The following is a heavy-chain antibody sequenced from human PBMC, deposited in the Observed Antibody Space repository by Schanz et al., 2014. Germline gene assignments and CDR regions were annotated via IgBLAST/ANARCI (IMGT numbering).Heavy chain of an antibody. V-gene: IGHV3-23*01. CDR3: AKQIHYDILTVTRN. D-gene: IGHD3-9*01. CDR1: GFTFSTYA. CDR2: ISGSGGST. J-gene: IGHJ4*02. Sequence: VQLLQFGGGVVQPGRSLRLSCAASGFTFSTYAMSWVRQAPGKGLEWVSAISGSGGSTYYADSVEGRFTMSRDNSKNTLYLQMNSLRAEDTAVYYCAKQIHYDILTVTRNWGQGTLVTVSS.